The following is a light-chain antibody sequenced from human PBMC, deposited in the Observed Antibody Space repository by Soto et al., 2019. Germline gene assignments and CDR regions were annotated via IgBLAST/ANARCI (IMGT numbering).Light chain of an antibody. CDR1: QSVLYSSKNKNY. J-gene: IGKJ2*03. Sequence: DIVVTQFPDSLAVSLGERATINCKSSQSVLYSSKNKNYLAWYQQKPGQPPELLIYWASTRESGVPDRFSGSGSGTDFTLTISSLQSEDVAVYYCQQYYSTPYSFGQGNKLEIK. CDR2: WAS. CDR3: QQYYSTPYS. V-gene: IGKV4-1*01.